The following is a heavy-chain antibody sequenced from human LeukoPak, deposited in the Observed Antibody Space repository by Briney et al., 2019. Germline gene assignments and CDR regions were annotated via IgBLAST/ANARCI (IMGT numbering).Heavy chain of an antibody. CDR3: ANSPWRLRGDAFDI. J-gene: IGHJ3*02. CDR2: IYYSGST. Sequence: PSETLSLTCTVSGGSISSSSYYWGWIRQPPGKGLEWIGSIYYSGSTYYNPSLKSRVTISVDTSKNQFSLKLSSVTAADTAVYYCANSPWRLRGDAFDIWGQGTMVTVSS. CDR1: GGSISSSSYY. V-gene: IGHV4-39*01. D-gene: IGHD5/OR15-5a*01.